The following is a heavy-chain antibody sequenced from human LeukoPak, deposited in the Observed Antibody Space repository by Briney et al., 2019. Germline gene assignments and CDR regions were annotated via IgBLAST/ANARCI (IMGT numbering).Heavy chain of an antibody. CDR2: ISSSGSTI. CDR1: GFTFSDYY. Sequence: PGGSLRLSCAASGFTFSDYYMSWIRQAPGKGLEWVSYISSSGSTIYYADSVKGRFTISRDNSKNTLYLQMNSLRAEDTAVYYCARDVSRGSYDSSADVYAFDIWGQGTMVTVSS. V-gene: IGHV3-11*04. D-gene: IGHD3-22*01. J-gene: IGHJ3*02. CDR3: ARDVSRGSYDSSADVYAFDI.